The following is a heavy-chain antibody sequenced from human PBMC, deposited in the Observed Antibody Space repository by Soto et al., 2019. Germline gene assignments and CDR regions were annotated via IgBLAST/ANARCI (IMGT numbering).Heavy chain of an antibody. CDR1: GFTFSGSA. J-gene: IGHJ4*02. D-gene: IGHD1-20*01. CDR2: IRSKANSYAT. V-gene: IGHV3-73*01. Sequence: GGSLRLSCAASGFTFSGSAMHWFRQASGKGLEWVGRIRSKANSYATAYAASVKGRFTISRDDSKNTAYLQMNSLKTEDTAVYYCTRMVGIRDYWGQGTLVTVSS. CDR3: TRMVGIRDY.